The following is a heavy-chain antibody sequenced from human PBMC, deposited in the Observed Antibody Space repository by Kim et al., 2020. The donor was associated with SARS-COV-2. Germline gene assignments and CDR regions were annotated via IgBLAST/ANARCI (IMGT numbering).Heavy chain of an antibody. V-gene: IGHV3-30-3*01. D-gene: IGHD1-26*01. J-gene: IGHJ3*02. CDR1: GFTFSSYA. Sequence: GGSLRLSCAASGFTFSSYAMHWVRQAPGKGLEWVAVISYDGSNKYYADSVKGRFTISRDNSKNTLYLQMNSLRAEDTAVYYCARARGGSYSDAFDICGQG. CDR2: ISYDGSNK. CDR3: ARARGGSYSDAFDI.